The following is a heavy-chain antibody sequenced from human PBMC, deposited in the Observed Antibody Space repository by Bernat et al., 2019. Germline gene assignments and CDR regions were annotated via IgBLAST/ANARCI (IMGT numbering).Heavy chain of an antibody. J-gene: IGHJ4*01. CDR3: ARQYTSSWASLEY. D-gene: IGHD6-13*01. CDR1: GGSISTNNW. V-gene: IGHV4-4*02. Sequence: QVQLQESGPGLVKPSGTLSLTCAVSGGSISTNNWWSWVRQPPGKGLEWIGEIFHSGSTNYNPSLKSRVVISVDKSRNQFSLKVTSVTAADTAVDYCARQYTSSWASLEYWGQGTLVTVSS. CDR2: IFHSGST.